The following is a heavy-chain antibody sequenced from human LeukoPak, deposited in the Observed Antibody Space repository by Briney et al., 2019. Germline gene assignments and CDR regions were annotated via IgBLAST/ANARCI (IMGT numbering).Heavy chain of an antibody. CDR2: IYHSGST. CDR3: ARVGRYSHFDY. D-gene: IGHD5-18*01. CDR1: GGSISSGGYS. J-gene: IGHJ4*02. V-gene: IGHV4-30-2*06. Sequence: PSQTLSLTCAVSGGSISSGGYSWSWIRQSPGKSLEWIGYIYHSGSTYYNPSLKSRVTISVDRSKDQFSLKLSSVTAADTAVYYCARVGRYSHFDYWGQGTLVTVSS.